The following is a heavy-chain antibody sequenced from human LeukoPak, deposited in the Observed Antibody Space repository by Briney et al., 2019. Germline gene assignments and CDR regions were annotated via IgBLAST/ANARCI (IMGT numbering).Heavy chain of an antibody. CDR1: GGSISGYY. CDR2: IYPSGST. J-gene: IGHJ2*01. V-gene: IGHV4-4*07. CDR3: ARRKGGDGPWYFDL. D-gene: IGHD2-21*02. Sequence: SETLSLTCTVYGGSISGYYWSWIRQPPGKGLEWIGRIYPSGSTNYNPSLKSRVTMSVDTSKNQFSLKLSSVTAADTAVYYCARRKGGDGPWYFDLWGRGTLVTVSS.